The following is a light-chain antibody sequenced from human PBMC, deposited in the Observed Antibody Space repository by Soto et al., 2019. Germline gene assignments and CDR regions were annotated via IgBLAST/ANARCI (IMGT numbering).Light chain of an antibody. V-gene: IGKV2-28*01. CDR1: QSLLHSNGYNY. CDR3: MQALVTAST. J-gene: IGKJ2*01. CDR2: LGS. Sequence: DIVMTQSPLSLPVTPGEPASISCRSSQSLLHSNGYNYLDWYLQRPGQSPQLLIYLGSNRASGVPDRFSGSGSGTDFTLKITRVEAEDVGVYYCMQALVTASTFGQATQLEIK.